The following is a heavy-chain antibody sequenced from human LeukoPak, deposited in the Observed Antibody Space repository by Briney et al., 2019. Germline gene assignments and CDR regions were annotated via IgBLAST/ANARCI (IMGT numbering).Heavy chain of an antibody. Sequence: GGSLRLSCAASGSTFSSYWMSWVRQAPGKGLEWVANIKQDGSEKYYVDSVKGRFTISRDNAKNSLYLQMNSLRAEDTAVYYCAREDHSNYNYWGQGTLVTVSS. CDR3: AREDHSNYNY. D-gene: IGHD4-11*01. J-gene: IGHJ4*02. V-gene: IGHV3-7*01. CDR2: IKQDGSEK. CDR1: GSTFSSYW.